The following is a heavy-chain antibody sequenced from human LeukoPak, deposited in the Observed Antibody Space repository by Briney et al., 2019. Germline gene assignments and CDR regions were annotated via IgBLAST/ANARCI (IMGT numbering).Heavy chain of an antibody. J-gene: IGHJ4*02. V-gene: IGHV3-30*18. CDR2: ISYDGSNK. CDR3: AKDLATVTLIDY. D-gene: IGHD4-17*01. CDR1: GFTFSNYG. Sequence: GGSLRLSCAASGFTFSNYGMHWVRQAPGKGLQWVAVISYDGSNKYYADSVKGRFTISRDNSKNTLYLHMNSLRAEDTAVYYCAKDLATVTLIDYWGQGTLVTVSS.